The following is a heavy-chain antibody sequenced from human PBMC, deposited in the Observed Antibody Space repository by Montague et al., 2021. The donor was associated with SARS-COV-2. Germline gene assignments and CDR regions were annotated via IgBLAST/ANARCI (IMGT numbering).Heavy chain of an antibody. D-gene: IGHD1-26*01. J-gene: IGHJ4*02. Sequence: SETLSLTCAVYGGSFSGYYWSWIRQPPGKGLEWIGEINHSGSTKYNPSLKSRVSMSVDTSWNQFSLKLTSVTAADTAIYYCARRGSGRYDLAYWGQGTLVTVSS. CDR1: GGSFSGYY. CDR2: INHSGST. V-gene: IGHV4-34*01. CDR3: ARRGSGRYDLAY.